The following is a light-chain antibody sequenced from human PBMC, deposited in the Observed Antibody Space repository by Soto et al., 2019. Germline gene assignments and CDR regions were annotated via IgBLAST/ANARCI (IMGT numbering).Light chain of an antibody. CDR3: QQYAKTWT. CDR2: GAF. V-gene: IGKV3-20*01. Sequence: EIVLTQSPGTLSLSPGERATLSCRASQSVSSSYLAWYQQKPGQAPRLLIYGAFSRATGIPDRFSGSGSGTDFTLTISRLEPEDFAVYYCQQYAKTWTFGQGTKVEIK. J-gene: IGKJ1*01. CDR1: QSVSSSY.